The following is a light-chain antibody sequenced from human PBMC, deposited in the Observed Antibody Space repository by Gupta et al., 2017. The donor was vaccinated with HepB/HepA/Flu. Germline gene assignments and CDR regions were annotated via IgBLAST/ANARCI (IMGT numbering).Light chain of an antibody. V-gene: IGKV1-5*03. Sequence: DILMTQSPSTLSASVGDRVTITCRASQSIYTWLAWYQQKPGKAPKILIYMGSSLKSGVPSRFSGSASGTEFTLTISSLQPDDSATYYCQQYNSYPRTFGQGTKVEIK. CDR2: MGS. CDR1: QSIYTW. CDR3: QQYNSYPRT. J-gene: IGKJ1*01.